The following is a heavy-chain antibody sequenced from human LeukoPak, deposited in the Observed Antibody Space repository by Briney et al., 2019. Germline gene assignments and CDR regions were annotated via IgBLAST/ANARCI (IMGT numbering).Heavy chain of an antibody. J-gene: IGHJ6*03. CDR3: ARGPLLYYYYYMDV. CDR2: MNPNSGNT. Sequence: GASVKVSCKASGYTFTSYDINWVRRATGQGLEWMGWMNPNSGNTGYAQKFQGRVTMTRNTSISTAYMELSSLRSEDTAVYYCARGPLLYYYYYMDVWGKGTTVTVSS. V-gene: IGHV1-8*01. CDR1: GYTFTSYD.